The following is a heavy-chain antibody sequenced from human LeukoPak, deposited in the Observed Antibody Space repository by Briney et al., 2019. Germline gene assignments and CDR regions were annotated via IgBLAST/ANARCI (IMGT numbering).Heavy chain of an antibody. CDR2: IRQDGGEK. V-gene: IGHV3-7*01. Sequence: GGSLRLSCAVSGFTFSSYWMNWVRQAPGKGLEWVASIRQDGGEKSYVDSVKGRFTISRDNTRNSLYMHMSSLRAEDTAVYYCARDGTAPGLYFDLWGQGTLVTVSS. CDR3: ARDGTAPGLYFDL. D-gene: IGHD6-13*01. J-gene: IGHJ4*01. CDR1: GFTFSSYW.